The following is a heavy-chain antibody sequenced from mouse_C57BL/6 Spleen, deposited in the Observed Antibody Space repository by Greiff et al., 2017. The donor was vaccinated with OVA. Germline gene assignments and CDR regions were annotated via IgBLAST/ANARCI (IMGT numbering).Heavy chain of an antibody. CDR3: ARKLYDSPWFAY. Sequence: VQLQQPGAELVRPGSSVKLSCKASGYTFTSYWMDWVKQRPGQGLEWIGNIYPSDSETHYNQKFKDKATLTVDKSSSTAYMQLSSLTSEDSAVYYCARKLYDSPWFAYWGQGTLVTVSA. CDR2: IYPSDSET. CDR1: GYTFTSYW. J-gene: IGHJ3*01. D-gene: IGHD2-3*01. V-gene: IGHV1-61*01.